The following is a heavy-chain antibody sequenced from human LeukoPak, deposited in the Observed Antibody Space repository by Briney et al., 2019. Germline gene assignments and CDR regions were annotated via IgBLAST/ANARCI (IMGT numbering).Heavy chain of an antibody. CDR1: GGTFSSYA. CDR2: IIPIFGTA. Sequence: SVKVSCKASGGTFSSYAISWVRQAPGQGLEWMGGIIPIFGTANYAQKFQGRVTITTDESTSTAYMELSSLRSEDAAVYYCARGMKIYYDSSGYFVWGQGTLVTVSS. CDR3: ARGMKIYYDSSGYFV. J-gene: IGHJ4*02. V-gene: IGHV1-69*05. D-gene: IGHD3-22*01.